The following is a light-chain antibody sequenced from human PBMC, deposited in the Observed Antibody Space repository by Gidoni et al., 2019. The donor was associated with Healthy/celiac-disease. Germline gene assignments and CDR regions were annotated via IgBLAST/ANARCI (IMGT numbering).Light chain of an antibody. CDR2: QDS. CDR1: KLGDKY. CDR3: QAWDSSLV. J-gene: IGLJ2*01. V-gene: IGLV3-1*01. Sequence: YELTQRPSVSVSPGQTASITCSGDKLGDKYACWYQQKPGQSPVLVIYQDSKRPSGIPERFSGSNSGNTATLTISGTQAMDEADYYCQAWDSSLVFGGGTKLTVL.